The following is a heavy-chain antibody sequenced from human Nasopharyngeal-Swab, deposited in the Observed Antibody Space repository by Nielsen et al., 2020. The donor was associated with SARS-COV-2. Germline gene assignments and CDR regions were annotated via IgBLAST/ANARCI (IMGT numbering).Heavy chain of an antibody. CDR3: ANLIVGATGDAFDI. J-gene: IGHJ3*02. D-gene: IGHD1-26*01. CDR2: IYYSGST. CDR1: GGSISSSSYY. Sequence: SETLSLTCTVSGGSISSSSYYWGWLRQPPGKGLEWIGSIYYSGSTYYNPSLKSRVTISVDTSKNQFSLKLSSVTAADTAVYYCANLIVGATGDAFDIWGQGTMVTVSS. V-gene: IGHV4-39*01.